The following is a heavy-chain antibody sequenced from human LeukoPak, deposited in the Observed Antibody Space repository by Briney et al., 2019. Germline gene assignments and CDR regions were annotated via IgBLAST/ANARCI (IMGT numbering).Heavy chain of an antibody. CDR3: ARDKTTMIVLDY. J-gene: IGHJ4*02. CDR1: GFTFSSYS. V-gene: IGHV3-21*01. Sequence: GGSLRLSCAASGFTFSSYSMNWVRQAPGKGLEWVSSISSSSSYIYYADSVKGRFTVSRDNAKNSLYLQMNSLRAEDTAVYYCARDKTTMIVLDYWGQGTLVTVSS. D-gene: IGHD3-22*01. CDR2: ISSSSSYI.